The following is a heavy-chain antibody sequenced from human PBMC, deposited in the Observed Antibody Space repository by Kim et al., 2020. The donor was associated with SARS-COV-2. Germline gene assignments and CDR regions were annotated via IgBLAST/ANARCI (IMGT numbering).Heavy chain of an antibody. CDR1: GFTFSTYT. Sequence: GGSLRLSCSASGFTFSTYTIHWVRQAQGKGLEHVSAISNNGDSTYYVDSVKGRFIISRDNSKNILYLQMSSLRAEDTAVYYCVKGYGSGSANWGQGTLVT. CDR3: VKGYGSGSAN. CDR2: ISNNGDST. D-gene: IGHD3-10*01. V-gene: IGHV3-64D*09. J-gene: IGHJ4*02.